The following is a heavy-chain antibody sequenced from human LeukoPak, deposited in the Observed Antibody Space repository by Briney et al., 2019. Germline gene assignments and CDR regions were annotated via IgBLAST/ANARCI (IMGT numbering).Heavy chain of an antibody. CDR2: IYYSGST. Sequence: SETLSLTCTVSGGSISSYYWSWIRQPPGKGPEWIGYIYYSGSTNYNPSLKSRVTISVDTSKNQFSLKLSSVTAADTAVYYCARDRSSSWYERGFDYWGQGTLVTVSS. CDR3: ARDRSSSWYERGFDY. CDR1: GGSISSYY. J-gene: IGHJ4*02. V-gene: IGHV4-59*01. D-gene: IGHD6-13*01.